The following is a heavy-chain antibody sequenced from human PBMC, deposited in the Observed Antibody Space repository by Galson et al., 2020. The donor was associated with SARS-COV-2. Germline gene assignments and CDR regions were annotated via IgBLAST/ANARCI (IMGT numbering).Heavy chain of an antibody. J-gene: IGHJ4*02. CDR1: GGSINIYY. CDR3: ARLPVVRGVDS. CDR2: LYYGGKT. Sequence: SQTLSLTCTVSGGSINIYYWSWIRQSPEKGLEWIGYLYYGGKTNYNPSLESRVTISVDTSKNQFSLKLSSVTAADTAVYYCARLPVVRGVDSWGQGILVTVSS. V-gene: IGHV4-59*01. D-gene: IGHD3-10*01.